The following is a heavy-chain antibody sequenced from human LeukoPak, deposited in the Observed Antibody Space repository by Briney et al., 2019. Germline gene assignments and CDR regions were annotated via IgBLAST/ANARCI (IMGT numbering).Heavy chain of an antibody. J-gene: IGHJ4*02. D-gene: IGHD1-26*01. CDR2: IWSDGNRK. V-gene: IGHV3-33*01. CDR1: GFAFSSYG. CDR3: ARDSSVGTFYLDY. Sequence: QPGGSLRLSCAPSGFAFSSYGMHWVRQAPGKGLEWVAVIWSDGNRKYHAESVKGRFTISRDNSKNTLDLQMNSLRAEDTAVYYCARDSSVGTFYLDYWGQGVLVTVSS.